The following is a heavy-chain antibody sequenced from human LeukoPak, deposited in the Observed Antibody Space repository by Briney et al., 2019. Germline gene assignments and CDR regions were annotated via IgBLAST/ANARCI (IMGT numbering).Heavy chain of an antibody. V-gene: IGHV3-23*01. CDR1: GFMFSKYA. J-gene: IGHJ4*02. CDR2: ISGSDPGT. D-gene: IGHD6-19*01. CDR3: AKDTSAAAGNFDY. Sequence: GGSLRLSCAASGFMFSKYAMSWVRQAPGRRLEWVSAISGSDPGTYYADSVKGRFTISRDNSKNTLFLQMNSLRAEDTALYYCAKDTSAAAGNFDYWGQGTLVTVSS.